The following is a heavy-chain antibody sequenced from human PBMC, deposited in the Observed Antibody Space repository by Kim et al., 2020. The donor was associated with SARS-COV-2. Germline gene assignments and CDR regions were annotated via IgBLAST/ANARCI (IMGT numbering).Heavy chain of an antibody. CDR2: IWYDGSIK. D-gene: IGHD6-19*01. Sequence: GGSLRLSCAASGFTLRTYSMHWVRQAPGKGLEWVAVIWYDGSIKYYADAVEGRFTISRDNSKNMLYLETTGLRGEDTAVYYCARDHSSGWLAIWGQGTQVTVSS. J-gene: IGHJ4*02. CDR1: GFTLRTYS. V-gene: IGHV3-33*01. CDR3: ARDHSSGWLAI.